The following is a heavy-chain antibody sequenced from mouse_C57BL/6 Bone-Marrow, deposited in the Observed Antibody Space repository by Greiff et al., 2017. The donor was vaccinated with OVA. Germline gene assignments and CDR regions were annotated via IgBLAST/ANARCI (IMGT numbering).Heavy chain of an antibody. CDR3: ARNSPSTVVDLWYFDV. CDR2: IWSGGST. CDR1: GFSLTSYG. D-gene: IGHD1-1*01. V-gene: IGHV2-2*01. J-gene: IGHJ1*03. Sequence: VMLVESGPGLVQPSQSLSITCTVSGFSLTSYGVHWVRQSPGKGLEWLGVIWSGGSTDYNAAFISRLSISKDNSKSQVFFKMNSLQADDTAIYYCARNSPSTVVDLWYFDVWGTGTTVTVSS.